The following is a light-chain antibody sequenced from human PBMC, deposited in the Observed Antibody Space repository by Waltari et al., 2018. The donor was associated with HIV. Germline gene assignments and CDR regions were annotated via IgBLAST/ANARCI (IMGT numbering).Light chain of an antibody. Sequence: DIQLTQSPSLLSASVGARVPITCRASQGIRSYLACYQQKPGKAPKFLIYAASTLQSGVPLRISGSVSGTEFTLTISSLQPEDSATYYCQQLDSYPLTFGPGTRV. J-gene: IGKJ3*01. V-gene: IGKV1-9*01. CDR1: QGIRSY. CDR3: QQLDSYPLT. CDR2: AAS.